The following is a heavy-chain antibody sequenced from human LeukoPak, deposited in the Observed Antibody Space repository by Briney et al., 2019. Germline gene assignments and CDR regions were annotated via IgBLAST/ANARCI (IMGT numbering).Heavy chain of an antibody. J-gene: IGHJ4*02. D-gene: IGHD7-27*01. V-gene: IGHV4-59*01. CDR1: GGSISSYY. Sequence: KPSETLSLTCTVSGGSISSYYWSWIRQPPGKGLEWIGYIYYSGSTNYNPSLKSRVTISLEMSKRQFSLNLTSVTAADTAVYYCASNTGTVFDYWGQGALVTVSS. CDR3: ASNTGTVFDY. CDR2: IYYSGST.